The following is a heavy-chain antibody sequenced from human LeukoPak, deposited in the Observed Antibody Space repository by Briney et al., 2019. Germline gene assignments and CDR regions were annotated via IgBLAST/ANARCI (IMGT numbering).Heavy chain of an antibody. CDR1: GGSFSGYY. V-gene: IGHV4-34*01. D-gene: IGHD2-2*01. CDR3: ARGGIVVVPAAPFDP. CDR2: INHSGST. Sequence: SETLSLTCAVYGGSFSGYYWSWIRQPPGKGLEWIGEINHSGSTNYNPSLKSRVTISVDTSKNQFSLKLSSVTAADTAVYYCARGGIVVVPAAPFDPWGQGTLVTVSS. J-gene: IGHJ5*02.